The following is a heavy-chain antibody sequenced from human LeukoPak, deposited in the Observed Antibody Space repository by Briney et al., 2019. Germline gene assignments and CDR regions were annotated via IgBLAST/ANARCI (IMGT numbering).Heavy chain of an antibody. D-gene: IGHD3-9*01. CDR1: EFTFSSYC. CDR2: IKQDGSEK. V-gene: IGHV3-7*01. J-gene: IGHJ6*02. Sequence: GSLRLSCASSEFTFSSYCMSWVRPAPGKGLEWVANIKQDGSEKYYVDSVKSRFTISRDNAKNTLYLQMNSLRAEDTAVYYCSRGWLALYYYYYGMDFWGQGTTVTVSS. CDR3: SRGWLALYYYYYGMDF.